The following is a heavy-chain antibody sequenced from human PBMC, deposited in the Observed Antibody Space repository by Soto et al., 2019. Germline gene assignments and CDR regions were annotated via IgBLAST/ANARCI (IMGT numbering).Heavy chain of an antibody. Sequence: PGGSLRPACAASGLTFSGPAMHWVRPASGKGLEWVGRIRSKANSYATAYAASVKGRFTISRDDSKNTAYLQMNSLKTEDTAVYYCTRHILGQWLVRDYYYGMDVWGQGTTVTVSS. CDR1: GLTFSGPA. D-gene: IGHD6-19*01. V-gene: IGHV3-73*01. CDR2: IRSKANSYAT. CDR3: TRHILGQWLVRDYYYGMDV. J-gene: IGHJ6*02.